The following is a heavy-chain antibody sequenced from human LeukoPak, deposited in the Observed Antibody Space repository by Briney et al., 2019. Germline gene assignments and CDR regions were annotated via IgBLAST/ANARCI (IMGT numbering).Heavy chain of an antibody. CDR2: IRYDGSNK. V-gene: IGHV3-30*02. Sequence: GGSLRLSCAASGFTFSSYGMHWVRQAPGKGLEWVAFIRYDGSNKYYADSVKGRFTISRDSSKNTLYLQMNSLRAEDTAVYYCAKDWYSGILLGYWGQGTLVTVSS. CDR1: GFTFSSYG. J-gene: IGHJ4*02. CDR3: AKDWYSGILLGY. D-gene: IGHD1-26*01.